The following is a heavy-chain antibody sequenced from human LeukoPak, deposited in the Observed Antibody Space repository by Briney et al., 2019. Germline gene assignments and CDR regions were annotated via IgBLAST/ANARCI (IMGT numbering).Heavy chain of an antibody. V-gene: IGHV4-59*01. CDR1: GDLLSDYK. D-gene: IGHD3-3*01. CDR3: ARFWSGFDY. Sequence: PSETLSLTCFVSGDLLSDYKWTRVRQSPGEGLEWIGYIYSTGTSNYNPSFRSRVTISIDTSRKQLSLKLTSVTAADTAFYYCARFWSGFDYWGRGTLVTVSP. CDR2: IYSTGTS. J-gene: IGHJ4*02.